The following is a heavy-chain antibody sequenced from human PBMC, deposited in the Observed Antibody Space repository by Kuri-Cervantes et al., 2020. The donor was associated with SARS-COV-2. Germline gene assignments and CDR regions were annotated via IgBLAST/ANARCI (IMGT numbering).Heavy chain of an antibody. CDR2: INPEGSYT. CDR1: GFTFSGHW. V-gene: IGHV3-74*01. CDR3: ASSVTIFGVVSYYFDY. Sequence: LSLTCAASGFTFSGHWIHWVRQVPGKGLVWVSRINPEGSYTNNADSVKGRFTLSRDNAKNSLYLQMNSLRAEDTAVYYCASSVTIFGVVSYYFDYWGQRTLVTVSS. J-gene: IGHJ4*02. D-gene: IGHD3-3*01.